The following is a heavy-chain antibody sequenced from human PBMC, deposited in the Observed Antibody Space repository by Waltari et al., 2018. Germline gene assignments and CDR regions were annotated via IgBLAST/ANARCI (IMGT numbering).Heavy chain of an antibody. CDR3: ARDNIAAAGIPYYYYMDV. CDR2: IYSGGST. CDR1: GFTVSSNY. V-gene: IGHV3-66*02. D-gene: IGHD6-13*01. Sequence: EVQLVESGGGLVQPGGSLRLSCAASGFTVSSNYMSWVRQAPGKGREWVSVIYSGGSTYYADSVKGRFTSSRDNAKNTLYLQMNSRRAEDMAVYYCARDNIAAAGIPYYYYMDVWGKGTTVTVSS. J-gene: IGHJ6*03.